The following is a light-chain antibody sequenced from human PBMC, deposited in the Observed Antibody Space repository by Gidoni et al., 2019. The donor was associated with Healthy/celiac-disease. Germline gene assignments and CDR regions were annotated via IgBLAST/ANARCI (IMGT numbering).Light chain of an antibody. Sequence: DIQMTQSPSSLSPSVGDRVTITCQASQDISNYLNWYQQQPGKAPKFLIYDASNLETGVPSRFSGSGSGTDFTFTISSLQPEDIATYYCQQYDNRPPITFGQGTRLEIK. CDR2: DAS. V-gene: IGKV1-33*01. CDR3: QQYDNRPPIT. CDR1: QDISNY. J-gene: IGKJ5*01.